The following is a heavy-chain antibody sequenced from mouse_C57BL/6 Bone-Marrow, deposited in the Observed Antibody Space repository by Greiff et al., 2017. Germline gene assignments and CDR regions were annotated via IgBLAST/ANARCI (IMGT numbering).Heavy chain of an antibody. CDR1: GYTFTSYW. D-gene: IGHD1-1*01. V-gene: IGHV1-69*01. J-gene: IGHJ1*03. CDR3: ASPVYYGSSPYWYFDV. CDR2: IDPSDSYT. Sequence: QVQLQQPGAELVMPGASVKLSCKASGYTFTSYWMHWVKQRPGQGLEWIGEIDPSDSYTNYNQKFKGKSTLTVDKSSSTAYMQLSSLTSEDSAVYYCASPVYYGSSPYWYFDVWGTGTTVTVSS.